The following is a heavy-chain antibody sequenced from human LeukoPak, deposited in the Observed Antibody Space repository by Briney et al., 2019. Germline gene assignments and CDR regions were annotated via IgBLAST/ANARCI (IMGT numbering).Heavy chain of an antibody. J-gene: IGHJ5*02. CDR2: IKQDGSEK. Sequence: PGGSLRLSCAASGFTFSSYWMSWVRQAPGKGLEWVANIKQDGSEKYYVDSVKGRFTISRDNAKNSLYLQMNSLRAEDTAVYYCAKDPEDRDYDFWSGYYLPGNWFDPWGQGTLVTVSS. D-gene: IGHD3-3*01. V-gene: IGHV3-7*01. CDR1: GFTFSSYW. CDR3: AKDPEDRDYDFWSGYYLPGNWFDP.